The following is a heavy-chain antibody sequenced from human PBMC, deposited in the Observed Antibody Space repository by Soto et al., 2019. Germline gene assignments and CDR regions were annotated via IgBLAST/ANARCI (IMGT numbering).Heavy chain of an antibody. CDR2: IYWNDDK. CDR3: AHGRVRPVDGYFDL. V-gene: IGHV2-5*01. D-gene: IGHD1-1*01. Sequence: QITLKESGPTLVNPTQTLTLTCTFSGFSLSTSGVGVGWIRQTPGKALEWLALIYWNDDKRYRPSLKSRLTITKDTSKTQVVLTMTSIDPVDTATYYCAHGRVRPVDGYFDLWGRGTLVTVSS. J-gene: IGHJ2*01. CDR1: GFSLSTSGVG.